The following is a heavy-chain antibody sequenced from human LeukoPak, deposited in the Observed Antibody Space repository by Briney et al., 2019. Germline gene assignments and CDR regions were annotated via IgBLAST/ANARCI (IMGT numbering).Heavy chain of an antibody. V-gene: IGHV4-59*01. J-gene: IGHJ4*02. Sequence: SETLSLTCAVSGGSISSYYWSWIRQPPGKGLEWIGYIYYSGSTNYNPSLKSRVTISVDTSKNQFSLKLSSVTAAETAVYYCARVSGYDWESFYDYWGQGTLVTVSS. CDR3: ARVSGYDWESFYDY. CDR1: GGSISSYY. D-gene: IGHD5-12*01. CDR2: IYYSGST.